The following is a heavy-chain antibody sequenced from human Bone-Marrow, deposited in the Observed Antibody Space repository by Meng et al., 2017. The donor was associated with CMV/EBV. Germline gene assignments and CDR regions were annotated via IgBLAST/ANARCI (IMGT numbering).Heavy chain of an antibody. CDR3: ARGGYSGYARPLYGMDV. Sequence: ASVKVSCKASGYTFTSYYMHWVRQAPGQGLEWMGIINPSGGSTSYAQKFLGRVTMTRDTSTSTVYMELSSLRSEDTAAYYCARGGYSGYARPLYGMDVWGQGTTVTVSS. D-gene: IGHD5-12*01. CDR1: GYTFTSYY. J-gene: IGHJ6*02. CDR2: INPSGGST. V-gene: IGHV1-46*01.